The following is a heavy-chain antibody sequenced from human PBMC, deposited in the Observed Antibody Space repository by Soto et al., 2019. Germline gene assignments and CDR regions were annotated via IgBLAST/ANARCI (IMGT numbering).Heavy chain of an antibody. D-gene: IGHD6-6*01. CDR2: IYSGGST. CDR3: ARGGQLEHYNWFDP. CDR1: GFTVSSNY. J-gene: IGHJ5*02. Sequence: GGSLRLSCAASGFTVSSNYMSWVRQAPGKGLEWVSVIYSGGSTYDADSVKGRFTISRDNAKNTLYLQMNSLRAEDTAVYYCARGGQLEHYNWFDPWGQGTLVTVSS. V-gene: IGHV3-53*01.